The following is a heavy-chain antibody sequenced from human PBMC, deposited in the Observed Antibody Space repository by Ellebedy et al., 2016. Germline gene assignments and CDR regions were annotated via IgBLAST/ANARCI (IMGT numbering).Heavy chain of an antibody. Sequence: GGSLRLXCEASGFTFSGYSMNWVRQAPGKGLEWVANIKQDGSEKYYVDSVKGRFTISRDNAKNSLYLQMDSLRAEDTAVYYCARDLVTMALRFYYFGMDVWGQGTTVTVSS. D-gene: IGHD3-10*01. J-gene: IGHJ6*02. CDR3: ARDLVTMALRFYYFGMDV. V-gene: IGHV3-7*01. CDR1: GFTFSGYS. CDR2: IKQDGSEK.